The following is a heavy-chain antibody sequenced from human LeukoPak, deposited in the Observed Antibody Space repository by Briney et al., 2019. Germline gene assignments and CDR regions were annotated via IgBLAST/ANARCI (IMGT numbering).Heavy chain of an antibody. CDR2: INDIGNT. V-gene: IGHV4-34*01. CDR3: ARLGSVGYYNYQYMDI. D-gene: IGHD3-10*01. CDR1: GGSFSGYY. Sequence: SETLSLTCAVYGGSFSGYYWSWIRQPLGKRLEWIGEINDIGNTNYDPPLRSRVTLSVDTSKNQLSLSLTSATAADTAVYFCARLGSVGYYNYQYMDIWGNGTTVTVSS. J-gene: IGHJ6*03.